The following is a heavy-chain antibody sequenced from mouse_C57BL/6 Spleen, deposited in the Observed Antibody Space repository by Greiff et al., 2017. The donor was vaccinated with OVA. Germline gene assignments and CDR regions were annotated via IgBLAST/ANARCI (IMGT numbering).Heavy chain of an antibody. J-gene: IGHJ4*01. CDR3: AGDGDDYAMDY. V-gene: IGHV3-6*01. CDR2: ISYDGSN. CDR1: GYSITSGYY. D-gene: IGHD3-3*01. Sequence: EVKLQESGPGLVKPSQSLSLTCSVTGYSITSGYYWNWIRQFPGNKLEWMGYISYDGSNNYNPSLKNRISITRDTSKNQFFLKLNSVTTEDTATYYCAGDGDDYAMDYWGQGTSVTVSS.